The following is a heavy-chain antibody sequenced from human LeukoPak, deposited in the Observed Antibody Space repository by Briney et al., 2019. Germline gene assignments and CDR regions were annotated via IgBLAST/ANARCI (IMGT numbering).Heavy chain of an antibody. Sequence: GGSLRLSCAASGFTFSSYSMNWVRQAPGKGLEWVSYISSSSSTIYYADSVKGRFTISRDNAKNSLYLQMNSLRAEDTAVYYCARSGREGSYYLKGAFDIWGQGTMVTVSS. V-gene: IGHV3-48*01. D-gene: IGHD1-26*01. CDR3: ARSGREGSYYLKGAFDI. J-gene: IGHJ3*02. CDR1: GFTFSSYS. CDR2: ISSSSSTI.